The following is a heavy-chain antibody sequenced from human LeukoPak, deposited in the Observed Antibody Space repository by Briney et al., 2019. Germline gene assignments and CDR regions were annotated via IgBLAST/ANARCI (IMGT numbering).Heavy chain of an antibody. D-gene: IGHD2-2*03. J-gene: IGHJ4*02. CDR3: ARDPGYCSSTGCYPVFDY. CDR1: GFTFSSYG. Sequence: GGSLRLSCAASGFTFSSYGMHWVRQAPGKGLEWVAVIWYDGSNKYYADAVKGRFTISRDNSKNTLYLQMNSLRAEGTAVYYCARDPGYCSSTGCYPVFDYWGQGTLVTVSS. CDR2: IWYDGSNK. V-gene: IGHV3-33*01.